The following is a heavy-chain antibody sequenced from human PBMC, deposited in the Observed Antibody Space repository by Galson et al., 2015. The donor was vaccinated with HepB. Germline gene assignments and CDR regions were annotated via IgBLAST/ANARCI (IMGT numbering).Heavy chain of an antibody. Sequence: SLRLSCAASGFTFTAHSMHWVRQAPGKGLECVAVISNDGRKTHYTDSVRGRFAISRDNSRNTLHLQMDFLRDEDTALCYCARESLGSIDYWGQGALVTVSS. J-gene: IGHJ4*02. V-gene: IGHV3-30*10. CDR2: ISNDGRKT. CDR3: ARESLGSIDY. CDR1: GFTFTAHS. D-gene: IGHD3-16*01.